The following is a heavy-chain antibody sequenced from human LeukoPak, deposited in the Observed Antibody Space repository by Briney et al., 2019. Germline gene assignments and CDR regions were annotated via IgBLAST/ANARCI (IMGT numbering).Heavy chain of an antibody. CDR1: GFTFNSYA. CDR3: ARDAVRWTAVATVAD. J-gene: IGHJ4*02. CDR2: IAYDGSNK. V-gene: IGHV3-30*04. Sequence: GRSLRLSCVASGFTFNSYAMHWVRQAPGQGLEWVAVIAYDGSNKYYAESVKGRFTISRDNSENTLFLQMNSLRVEDTAVYYCARDAVRWTAVATVADWDQGALVTVSS. D-gene: IGHD4-23*01.